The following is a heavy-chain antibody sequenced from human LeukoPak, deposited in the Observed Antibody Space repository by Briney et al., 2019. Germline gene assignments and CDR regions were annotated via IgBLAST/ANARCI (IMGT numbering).Heavy chain of an antibody. CDR2: IGTAGDT. J-gene: IGHJ6*03. CDR3: ARDLNIRDGDYVGPSYYMDV. D-gene: IGHD4-17*01. V-gene: IGHV3-13*01. Sequence: PGGSLRLSCAASGFTFSNYDMHWVRQATGKGLEWVSSIGTAGDTYYVGSVKGRFTISRDNAKNSLYLQMNSLRAEDTAVYYCARDLNIRDGDYVGPSYYMDVWGKGTTVTVSS. CDR1: GFTFSNYD.